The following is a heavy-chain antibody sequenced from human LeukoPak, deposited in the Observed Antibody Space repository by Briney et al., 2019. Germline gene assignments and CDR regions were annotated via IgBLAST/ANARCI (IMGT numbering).Heavy chain of an antibody. CDR3: PRGPIQPTAY. Sequence: GGSVRLLCAADGFTFRRYRRKWVREARGKGLERVSSISSSSSYIYYADSVKGRFTISRDNAKNSLYLQMNSLRAEDTAVYYCPRGPIQPTAYWGQGTLVPVSS. J-gene: IGHJ4*02. D-gene: IGHD5-18*01. CDR2: ISSSSSYI. V-gene: IGHV3-21*01. CDR1: GFTFRRYR.